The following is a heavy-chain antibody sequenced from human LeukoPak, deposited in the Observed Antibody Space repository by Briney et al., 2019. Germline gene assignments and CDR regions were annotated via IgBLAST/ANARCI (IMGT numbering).Heavy chain of an antibody. CDR3: ARVAGAGPTGWFDP. J-gene: IGHJ5*02. Sequence: GGSLRLSCAASGFTFGSYGMHWVRQAPGKGLEWVAFIRYDGNNKYYADSVKGRFTISRDNSKNTLYLQMNSLKAEDTAVYYCARVAGAGPTGWFDPWGQGTMVTVSS. CDR2: IRYDGNNK. V-gene: IGHV3-30*02. CDR1: GFTFGSYG. D-gene: IGHD6-19*01.